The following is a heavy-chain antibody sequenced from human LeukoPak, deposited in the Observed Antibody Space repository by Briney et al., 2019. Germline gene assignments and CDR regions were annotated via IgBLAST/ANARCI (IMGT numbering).Heavy chain of an antibody. CDR3: SFNLGSGSYAFDI. J-gene: IGHJ3*02. Sequence: SETLSLTCTVSVGSISTTTYYWGWIHQPPGTGLEWIGTIYYGGSTYYSPSLKSRVTISLDTSKHQFSLKLSSVTAADTAVYYCSFNLGSGSYAFDIWGQGTMVTVSS. CDR2: IYYGGST. CDR1: VGSISTTTYY. D-gene: IGHD3-10*01. V-gene: IGHV4-39*07.